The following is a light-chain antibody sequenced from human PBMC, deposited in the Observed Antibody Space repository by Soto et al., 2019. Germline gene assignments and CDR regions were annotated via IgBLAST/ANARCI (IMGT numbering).Light chain of an antibody. CDR1: SSDIGAYNF. J-gene: IGLJ2*01. CDR3: TSWTTSTTMI. CDR2: DVN. V-gene: IGLV2-14*03. Sequence: QSALTQPASVSGSPGQSITISCTGTSSDIGAYNFVSWYQQHPGKAPKLMLYDVNIRPSGVSNRFSGSKSGHTASLTISRLQTEDEADYYCTSWTTSTTMIFGGGTKLTVL.